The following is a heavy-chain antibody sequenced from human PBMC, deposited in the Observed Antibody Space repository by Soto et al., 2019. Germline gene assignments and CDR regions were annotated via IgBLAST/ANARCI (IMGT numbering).Heavy chain of an antibody. Sequence: ASVKVSCKASGGTFSSYAISWVRQAPGQGLEWMGGIIPIFGTANYAQKFQGRVTITADESTSTAYMELSSLRSEDTAVYYCARVSSGVDTAMVSPRLDYWGQGTLVTVSS. CDR2: IIPIFGTA. CDR1: GGTFSSYA. D-gene: IGHD5-18*01. V-gene: IGHV1-69*13. J-gene: IGHJ4*02. CDR3: ARVSSGVDTAMVSPRLDY.